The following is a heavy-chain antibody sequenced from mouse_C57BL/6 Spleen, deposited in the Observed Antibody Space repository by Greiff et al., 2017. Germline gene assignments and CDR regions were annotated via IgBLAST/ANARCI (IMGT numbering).Heavy chain of an antibody. J-gene: IGHJ2*01. D-gene: IGHD1-1*01. CDR3: ANAYYGSSCDYFDY. V-gene: IGHV1-78*01. CDR1: GYTFTDHT. Sequence: VKLVESDAELVKPGASVKISCKVSGYTFTDHTIHWMKQRPEQGLEWIGYIYPRDGSTKYNEKFKGKATMTADKSSSTADMQLNSLTSEDSAVYFFANAYYGSSCDYFDYWGQGTTLTVSS. CDR2: IYPRDGST.